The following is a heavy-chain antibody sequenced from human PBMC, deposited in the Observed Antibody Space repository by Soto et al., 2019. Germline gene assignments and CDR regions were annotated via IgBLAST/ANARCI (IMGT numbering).Heavy chain of an antibody. D-gene: IGHD4-17*01. CDR3: ARDATTGVTHRGAFDI. V-gene: IGHV4-61*01. J-gene: IGHJ3*02. Sequence: SETLSLTCTVSGGSVSSGSYYWSWIRQPPGKGLEWIGYIYYSGSTNYNPSLKSRVTISVDTSKNQFSLKLSSVTAADTAVYYCARDATTGVTHRGAFDIWGQGTMVTVSS. CDR1: GGSVSSGSYY. CDR2: IYYSGST.